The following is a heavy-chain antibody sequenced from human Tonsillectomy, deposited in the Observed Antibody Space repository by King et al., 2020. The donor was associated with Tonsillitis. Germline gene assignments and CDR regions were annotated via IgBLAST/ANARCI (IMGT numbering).Heavy chain of an antibody. CDR2: TYYSGNT. CDR1: GDSVSSGGYS. J-gene: IGHJ6*02. V-gene: IGHV4-30-4*07. Sequence: VQLQESGPGLIKPSEILSLTCAVSGDSVSSGGYSWSWFRQPPGKGLEWISYTYYSGNTYHNPSLKSRITISLDPSKKQFSLKLSSVTAADTAVYFCSRQGEYRYGYGGLDVWGQGTTVTVSS. D-gene: IGHD5-18*01. CDR3: SRQGEYRYGYGGLDV.